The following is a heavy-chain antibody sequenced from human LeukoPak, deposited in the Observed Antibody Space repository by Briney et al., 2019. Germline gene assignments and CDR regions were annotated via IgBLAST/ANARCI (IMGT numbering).Heavy chain of an antibody. CDR2: INWDGTST. D-gene: IGHD5-12*01. J-gene: IGHJ4*02. CDR3: ARQYKRIVATINSPVCY. Sequence: GGSLRLSCAASGFTFDDFAMHWVRQTPGRGLEWVSLINWDGTSTYYADSVRGRFTISRDNSKNTLYLQMNSLRAEDTAVYYCARQYKRIVATINSPVCYWGQGTLVTVSS. V-gene: IGHV3-43D*03. CDR1: GFTFDDFA.